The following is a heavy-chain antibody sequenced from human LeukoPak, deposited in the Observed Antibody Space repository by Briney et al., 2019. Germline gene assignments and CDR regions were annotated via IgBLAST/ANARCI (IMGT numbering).Heavy chain of an antibody. V-gene: IGHV4-59*01. J-gene: IGHJ3*02. CDR2: IYYSGST. CDR3: ARDRGGYSGYADAFDI. D-gene: IGHD5-12*01. CDR1: GGSISSYY. Sequence: SETLSLTCTVSGGSISSYYWSWIRQPPGKGLEWIGYIYYSGSTNYNPSLKSRVTISVDTSKNQFSLKLSSVTAADTAVYYCARDRGGYSGYADAFDIWGQGTMVTVSS.